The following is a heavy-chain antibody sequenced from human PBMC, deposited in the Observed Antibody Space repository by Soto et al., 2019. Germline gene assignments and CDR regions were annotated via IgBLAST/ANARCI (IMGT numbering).Heavy chain of an antibody. J-gene: IGHJ6*02. Sequence: PGGSLRLSCAASGFTFSSYAMSWVRQAPGKGLEWVLAISGSGGSTYYADSVKGRLTISRDNSKNTLYLQMNSLRAEDTAVYYCANTVTDYYYYGMDVWAKGPRSPSP. CDR3: ANTVTDYYYYGMDV. V-gene: IGHV3-23*01. D-gene: IGHD4-17*01. CDR2: ISGSGGST. CDR1: GFTFSSYA.